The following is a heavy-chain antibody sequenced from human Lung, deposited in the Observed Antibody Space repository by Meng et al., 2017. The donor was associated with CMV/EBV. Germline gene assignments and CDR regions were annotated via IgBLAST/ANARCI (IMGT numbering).Heavy chain of an antibody. Sequence: SCAASEFTCSDHYMDWVRQAPGKGLEWVGRIRNKANRDTTEYAASVKGRFTISREDSRNSLYLQMNSLKTEDTAVYYCARWTSGRCDYWGQGTLVTVSS. D-gene: IGHD6-19*01. V-gene: IGHV3-72*01. CDR3: ARWTSGRCDY. CDR2: IRNKANRDTT. CDR1: EFTCSDHY. J-gene: IGHJ4*02.